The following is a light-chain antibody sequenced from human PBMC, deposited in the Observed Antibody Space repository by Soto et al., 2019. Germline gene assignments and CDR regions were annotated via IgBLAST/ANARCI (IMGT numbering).Light chain of an antibody. CDR2: GAS. Sequence: IVLTQSPGIWSLSPGERASLSCGASQSISSRFLAWYQQKHGQAPRLFIYGASSRATGIPDRFSGTVSETDGTITISRLEQEDGSVYYCQQSDNSPITFGQGTRLEIK. CDR3: QQSDNSPIT. J-gene: IGKJ5*01. CDR1: QSISSRF. V-gene: IGKV3-20*01.